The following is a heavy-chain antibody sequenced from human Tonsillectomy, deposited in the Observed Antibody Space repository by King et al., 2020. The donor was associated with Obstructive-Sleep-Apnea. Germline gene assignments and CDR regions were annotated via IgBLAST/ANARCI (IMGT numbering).Heavy chain of an antibody. CDR3: AIAGNYYDSSGYYFDC. CDR1: GGSISSGGYS. D-gene: IGHD3-22*01. J-gene: IGHJ4*02. CDR2: IYHSGST. Sequence: LQLQESGSGLVKPSQTLSLTCAVSGGSISSGGYSWSWIRQPPGKGLEWIGYIYHSGSTYYNPSLKSRVTISVDRSKNQFSRKLSSVTAAHTAGYYCAIAGNYYDSSGYYFDCWGQGTLVTVSS. V-gene: IGHV4-30-2*01.